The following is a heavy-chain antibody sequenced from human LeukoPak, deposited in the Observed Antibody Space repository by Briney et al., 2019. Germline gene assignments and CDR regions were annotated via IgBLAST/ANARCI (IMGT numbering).Heavy chain of an antibody. CDR1: GFTFSSYS. Sequence: GGSLRLSCAASGFTFSSYSMNWVRQAPGKGLEWVSSISSSSYIYYADSVKGRFTISRDNAKNSLYLQMNSLRAEDTAVYYCARDGGGRVILRFLNYWGQGTLVTVSS. J-gene: IGHJ4*02. V-gene: IGHV3-21*01. CDR3: ARDGGGRVILRFLNY. D-gene: IGHD3-3*01. CDR2: ISSSSYI.